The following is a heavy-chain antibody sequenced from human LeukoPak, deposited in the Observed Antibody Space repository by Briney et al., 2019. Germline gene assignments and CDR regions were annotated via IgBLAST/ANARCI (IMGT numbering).Heavy chain of an antibody. V-gene: IGHV4-38-2*02. CDR3: ARVLRGSCYQPRGPWCYYYMDV. CDR1: GYSISSGYY. CDR2: IYYSGNT. D-gene: IGHD2-15*01. Sequence: SETLSLTCTVSGYSISSGYYWGWIRQPPGKGLEWIGSIYYSGNTYYNPSLKSRVTISVDTSKNQFSLKLSSVTAADTAVYYCARVLRGSCYQPRGPWCYYYMDVWGKGTTVTVSS. J-gene: IGHJ6*03.